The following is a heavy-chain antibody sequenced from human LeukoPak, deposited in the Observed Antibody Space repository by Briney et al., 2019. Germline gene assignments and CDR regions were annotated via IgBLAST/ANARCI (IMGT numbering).Heavy chain of an antibody. D-gene: IGHD3-10*01. CDR2: ISGSGGST. CDR1: GFTFSSYA. Sequence: GGSLRLSCAASGFTFSSYAMSWVRQAPGKGLEWVSAISGSGGSTYYADSVKGRFTISRDNSKNTLYLQMNSLRAGDTAVYYCARLLAYGSGAEAFDYWGQGTLVTVSS. CDR3: ARLLAYGSGAEAFDY. V-gene: IGHV3-23*01. J-gene: IGHJ4*02.